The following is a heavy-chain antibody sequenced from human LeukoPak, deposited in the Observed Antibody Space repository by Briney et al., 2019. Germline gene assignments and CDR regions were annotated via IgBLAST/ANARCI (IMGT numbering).Heavy chain of an antibody. D-gene: IGHD4-17*01. J-gene: IGHJ4*02. CDR2: ISGYNGNT. V-gene: IGHV1-18*04. CDR1: GYTFTGYY. Sequence: GASVKVSCKASGYTFTGYYVHWVRQAPGQGLEWMGWISGYNGNTNYAQKLQGRVTMTTDTSTSTAYMELRSLRSDDTAVYYCAIDYGDYADYWGQGTLVTVSS. CDR3: AIDYGDYADY.